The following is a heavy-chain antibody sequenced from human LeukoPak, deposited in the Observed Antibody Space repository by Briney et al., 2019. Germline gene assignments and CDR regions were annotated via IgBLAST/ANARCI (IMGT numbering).Heavy chain of an antibody. J-gene: IGHJ6*03. CDR3: ARDPGGYYYMDV. Sequence: PSETLSLTCTVSGGSISGYYGSWIRQPPGKGLEWIGYIYYSGSTNYNPSLKSRVTISVDTSKNQFSLKLSSVTAADTAVYYCARDPGGYYYMDVWGKGTTVTVSS. V-gene: IGHV4-59*01. CDR2: IYYSGST. D-gene: IGHD3-16*01. CDR1: GGSISGYY.